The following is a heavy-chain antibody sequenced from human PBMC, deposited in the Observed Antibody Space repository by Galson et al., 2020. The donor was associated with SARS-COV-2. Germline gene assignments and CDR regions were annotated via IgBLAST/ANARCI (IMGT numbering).Heavy chain of an antibody. CDR2: IYYSGST. CDR3: ARGRRYGSGIFQYYFDY. CDR1: GGSISSYY. D-gene: IGHD3-10*01. J-gene: IGHJ4*02. V-gene: IGHV4-59*01. Sequence: SETLSLTCTVSGGSISSYYWSWIRQPPGKGLEWIGYIYYSGSTNYNPSLKSRVTISVDTSKNQFSLKLSSVTAADTAVYYCARGRRYGSGIFQYYFDYWGQGTLVTVSS.